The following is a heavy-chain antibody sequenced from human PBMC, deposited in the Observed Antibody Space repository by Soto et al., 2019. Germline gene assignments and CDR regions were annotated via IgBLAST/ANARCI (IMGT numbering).Heavy chain of an antibody. CDR2: IIPLFGTA. J-gene: IGHJ3*02. V-gene: IGHV1-69*01. CDR1: GGTFSSYA. Sequence: QVQLVKPGAEVKKPGSSVKVSCKASGGTFSSYAISWVRQTPGQGLEWMGGIIPLFGTANYAQKLQRRVTITADESPSTAHMELRSLRTEDTAVYYCVGSTVSTSAFAIWGRGTMVTVSS. CDR3: VGSTVSTSAFAI. D-gene: IGHD4-17*01.